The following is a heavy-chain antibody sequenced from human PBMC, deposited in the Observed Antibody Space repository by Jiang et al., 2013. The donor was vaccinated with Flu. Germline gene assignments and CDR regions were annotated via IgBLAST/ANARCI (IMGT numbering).Heavy chain of an antibody. CDR1: GGSITNSRNY. Sequence: GSGLVKPSETLSLTCTVSGGSITNSRNYWGWIRQPPGKGLEWIGSIHYIGSTSNNPSLKSRVTMSVDTSRNQFSLNLNSVTAADTAVYYCARRVTAAAWDNYYDSWSQGLPWSPSP. J-gene: IGHJ4*02. V-gene: IGHV4-39*01. CDR2: IHYIGST. D-gene: IGHD2-21*02. CDR3: ARRVTAAAWDNYYDS.